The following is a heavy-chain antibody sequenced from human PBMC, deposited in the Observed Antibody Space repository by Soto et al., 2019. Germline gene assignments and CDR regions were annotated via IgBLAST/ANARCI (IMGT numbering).Heavy chain of an antibody. CDR3: AREVLVATINLNYYDGMDF. D-gene: IGHD5-12*01. Sequence: QVQLVQSGAEVKKPGSSVKVSCKASGGTFSSYAISWVRQATGQGLEWMGGIIPIFGTANYAQKFQGRVTITAVDSTRTDYLEWSSVRSSDTAVYYSAREVLVATINLNYYDGMDFWGQGATVTVS. CDR2: IIPIFGTA. V-gene: IGHV1-69*01. J-gene: IGHJ6*02. CDR1: GGTFSSYA.